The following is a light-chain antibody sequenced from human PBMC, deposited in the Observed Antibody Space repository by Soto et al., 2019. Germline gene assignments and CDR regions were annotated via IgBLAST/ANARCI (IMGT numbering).Light chain of an antibody. V-gene: IGLV2-8*01. CDR3: SSYASSNNSLV. Sequence: QSALTQPPSASGSPGQSVTISCTGTSSDVGGYNYVSWYQQHPGKAPKLMIYEVSKRPSGVPDRFSGSKSGNTASLTVSGLQAEDEADYYCSSYASSNNSLVFGGGTKVTVL. J-gene: IGLJ2*01. CDR2: EVS. CDR1: SSDVGGYNY.